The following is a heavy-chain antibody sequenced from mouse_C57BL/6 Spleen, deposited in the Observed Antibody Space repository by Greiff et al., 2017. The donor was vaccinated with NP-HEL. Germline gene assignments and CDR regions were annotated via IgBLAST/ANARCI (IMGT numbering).Heavy chain of an antibody. CDR1: GYSITSGYY. CDR2: ISYDGSN. J-gene: IGHJ4*01. Sequence: EVKLMESGPGLVKPSQSLSLTCSVTGYSITSGYYWNWIRQFPGNKLEWMGYISYDGSNNYNPSLKNRISITRDTSKNQFFLKLNSVTTEDTATYYCAIYYYGSSYYAMDYWGQGTSVTVSS. V-gene: IGHV3-6*01. CDR3: AIYYYGSSYYAMDY. D-gene: IGHD1-1*01.